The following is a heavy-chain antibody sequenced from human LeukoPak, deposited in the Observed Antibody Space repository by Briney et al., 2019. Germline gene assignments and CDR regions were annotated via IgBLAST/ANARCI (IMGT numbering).Heavy chain of an antibody. V-gene: IGHV1-69*13. CDR3: ARDSEVRRNLWHY. CDR2: IIPIFGTP. D-gene: IGHD3-10*01. J-gene: IGHJ4*02. Sequence: SVKVSCKASGYTFTSYGISWVRQAPGQGLEWMGGIIPIFGTPNYAQKLQGRVTITADESTSTVYMALSSLRSEDTALYYCARDSEVRRNLWHYWGQGTLVTVSS. CDR1: GYTFTSYG.